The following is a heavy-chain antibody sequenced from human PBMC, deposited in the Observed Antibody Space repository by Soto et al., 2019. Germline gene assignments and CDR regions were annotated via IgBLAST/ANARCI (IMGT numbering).Heavy chain of an antibody. CDR1: GFTFSSYA. CDR2: ISGSGGST. V-gene: IGHV3-23*01. Sequence: GGSLRLSCAASGFTFSSYAMSWVRQAPGKGLEWVSAISGSGGSTYYADSVKGRFTISRDNSKNTLYLQMNSLRAEDTAVYYCATNRDFMITFGGVIAGFDYWGQGTLVTVAS. J-gene: IGHJ4*02. D-gene: IGHD3-16*02. CDR3: ATNRDFMITFGGVIAGFDY.